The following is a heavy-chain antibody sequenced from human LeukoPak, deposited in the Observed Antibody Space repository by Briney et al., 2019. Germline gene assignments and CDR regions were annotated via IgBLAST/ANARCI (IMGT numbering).Heavy chain of an antibody. CDR3: ARDSYYYDSGSFDY. Sequence: PSETLSLTCTVSGGSISSGGYYWGWIRQHPGKGLEWIGYIHYSGTTYYNPSLKSRVTISIDTSKNQFSLKLSSVTAADAAVYYCARDSYYYDSGSFDYWGQGTLVTVAS. CDR2: IHYSGTT. CDR1: GGSISSGGYY. D-gene: IGHD3-10*01. V-gene: IGHV4-31*03. J-gene: IGHJ4*02.